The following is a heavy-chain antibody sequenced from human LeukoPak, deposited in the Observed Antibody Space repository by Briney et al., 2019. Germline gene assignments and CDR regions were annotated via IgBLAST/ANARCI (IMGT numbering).Heavy chain of an antibody. Sequence: SSETLSLTCAVYGGSFSGYYWSWIRQPPGKGLEWIGEINHSGSTNYNPSLKSRLTISVDTSKKQFSLKLSSVTAADTAVYYCARHGPPRAGWGRKYYYMDVWGKGTTVTISS. J-gene: IGHJ6*03. V-gene: IGHV4-34*01. CDR1: GGSFSGYY. CDR2: INHSGST. CDR3: ARHGPPRAGWGRKYYYMDV. D-gene: IGHD3-16*01.